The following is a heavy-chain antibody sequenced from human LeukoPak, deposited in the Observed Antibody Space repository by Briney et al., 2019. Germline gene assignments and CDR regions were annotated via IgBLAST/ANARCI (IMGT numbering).Heavy chain of an antibody. CDR3: ARFDPERAFDI. CDR1: GFTFSSYS. CDR2: ISSSSSYI. Sequence: PGGSLRLSCAASGFTFSSYSMSWVRQAPGKGLEWVSSISSSSSYIYYADSVKGRFTISRDNAKNSLYLQMNSLRAEDTAVYYCARFDPERAFDIWGQGTMVTVSS. D-gene: IGHD3-9*01. V-gene: IGHV3-21*01. J-gene: IGHJ3*02.